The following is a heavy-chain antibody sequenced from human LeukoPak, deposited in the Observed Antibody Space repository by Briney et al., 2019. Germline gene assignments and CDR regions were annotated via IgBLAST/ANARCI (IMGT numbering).Heavy chain of an antibody. D-gene: IGHD2-15*01. J-gene: IGHJ4*02. CDR2: IYTSGST. V-gene: IGHV4-4*07. CDR1: GGSISSYY. Sequence: PSETLSPTCTVSGGSISSYYWSWIRQPAGKGLEWIGRIYTSGSTGYNPSLKSRVTMSVDTSKNQFSLKLSSVTAADTAVYYCARVDLRAAYFDYWGQGTLVTVSS. CDR3: ARVDLRAAYFDY.